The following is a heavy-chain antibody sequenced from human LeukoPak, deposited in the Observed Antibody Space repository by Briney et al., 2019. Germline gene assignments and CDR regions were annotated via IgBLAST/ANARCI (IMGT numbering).Heavy chain of an antibody. D-gene: IGHD4-23*01. J-gene: IGHJ6*03. CDR2: IKSKTDGGTT. CDR3: TTDYGGNSGAYYYYMDV. CDR1: GFTFSNAW. Sequence: GGSLRLSCAASGFTFSNAWMSWVRQAPGKGLEWVGRIKSKTDGGTTDYAAPVKGRFTISRDDSKNTLYLQMNSLKTEDTAVYYCTTDYGGNSGAYYYYMDVWGKGTTVTVPS. V-gene: IGHV3-15*01.